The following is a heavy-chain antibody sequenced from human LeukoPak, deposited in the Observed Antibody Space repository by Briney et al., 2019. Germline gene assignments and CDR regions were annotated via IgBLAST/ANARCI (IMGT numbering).Heavy chain of an antibody. CDR2: IIPIFGTA. CDR1: GGTFSSYA. J-gene: IGHJ6*03. CDR3: ARDPSRDSISWYGYYYYMDV. D-gene: IGHD6-13*01. V-gene: IGHV1-69*13. Sequence: GASVKVSCKXSGGTFSSYAISWVRQSPGQGLEWMGGIIPIFGTANYSQKFQGRVTITADESTSTAYMELSSLRSEDTAVYYCARDPSRDSISWYGYYYYMDVWGKGTTVTVSS.